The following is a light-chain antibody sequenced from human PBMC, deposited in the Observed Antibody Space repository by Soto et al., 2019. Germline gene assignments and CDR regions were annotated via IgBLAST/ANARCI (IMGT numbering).Light chain of an antibody. J-gene: IGKJ4*01. V-gene: IGKV1-39*01. CDR2: AAS. Sequence: DIQMTQSPSSLSASVGDRVTITCRASQSISSYLNWYQQKPGKAPKLLIYAASSLQSGVPSRFSGSGSGTDFPLTSSSMQPEDFATYYCQQTYRTPLTFGGGTKVEIK. CDR1: QSISSY. CDR3: QQTYRTPLT.